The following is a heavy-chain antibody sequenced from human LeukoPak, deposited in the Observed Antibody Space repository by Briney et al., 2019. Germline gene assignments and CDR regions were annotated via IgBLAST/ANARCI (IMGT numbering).Heavy chain of an antibody. CDR3: ARELVYDFWSGYVDY. CDR2: IKQDGSEK. J-gene: IGHJ4*02. Sequence: GGSLRLSCAASGFTFSSYWMSWVRQAPGKGLEWVANIKQDGSEKYYVDSVKGRFTISRDNAKNSLYLQMNSLRAEDTAVYYCARELVYDFWSGYVDYWGQGTLVTVSS. CDR1: GFTFSSYW. V-gene: IGHV3-7*03. D-gene: IGHD3-3*01.